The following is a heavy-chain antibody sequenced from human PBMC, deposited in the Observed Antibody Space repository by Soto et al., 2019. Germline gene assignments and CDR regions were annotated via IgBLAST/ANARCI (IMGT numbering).Heavy chain of an antibody. J-gene: IGHJ3*02. CDR2: ISWNSGSI. V-gene: IGHV3-9*01. Sequence: EVQLVESGGGLVQPSRSLSLSCAASGFTFDDYAMHWVRQAPGKGLEWVSGISWNSGSIGYADSVKGRFTISRDNAKNSLYLQMNSLRAEDTALYYCAKVGWQRLGTGAFDIWGQGTMVTVSS. CDR1: GFTFDDYA. CDR3: AKVGWQRLGTGAFDI. D-gene: IGHD1-1*01.